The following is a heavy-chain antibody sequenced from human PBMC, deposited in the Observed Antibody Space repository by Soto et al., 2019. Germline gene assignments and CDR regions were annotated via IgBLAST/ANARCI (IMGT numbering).Heavy chain of an antibody. J-gene: IGHJ4*02. Sequence: LKISCQCSGYTFSNFWVGWVRQLPGQGLEWMGIIYPGDHETRYSPSFHGKVTISAEKSINTAYLQWNSLEASDSAFYFCARSPRSSLYFDHWGQGALVTVSS. CDR1: GYTFSNFW. CDR3: ARSPRSSLYFDH. D-gene: IGHD6-13*01. V-gene: IGHV5-51*01. CDR2: IYPGDHET.